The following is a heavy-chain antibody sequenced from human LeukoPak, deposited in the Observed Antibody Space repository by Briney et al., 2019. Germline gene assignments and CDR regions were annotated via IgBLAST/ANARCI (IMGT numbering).Heavy chain of an antibody. CDR3: ARDADTAMVTLSNYYYGMDV. Sequence: ASVKVSCKASGYTFTSYYMHWVRQAPGQGLEWMGIINPSGGSTSYAQRFQGRVTMTRDTSTSTVYVELSSLRSEDTAVYYCARDADTAMVTLSNYYYGMDVWGKGTTVTVSS. V-gene: IGHV1-46*01. J-gene: IGHJ6*04. CDR1: GYTFTSYY. D-gene: IGHD5-18*01. CDR2: INPSGGST.